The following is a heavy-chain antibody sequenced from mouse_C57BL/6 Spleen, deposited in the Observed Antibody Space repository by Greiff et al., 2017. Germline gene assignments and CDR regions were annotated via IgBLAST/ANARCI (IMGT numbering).Heavy chain of an antibody. CDR2: IDPSDSET. Sequence: QVQLQQPGAELVRPGSSVKLSCKASGYTFTSYWMHWVKQRPIQGLEWIGNIDPSDSETHYNQKFKDKATLTVDKSSSTAYMQLSSLTSEDSAVYYCARSPSYYGKGDYAMDYWGQGTSVTVSS. D-gene: IGHD1-1*01. CDR1: GYTFTSYW. V-gene: IGHV1-52*01. CDR3: ARSPSYYGKGDYAMDY. J-gene: IGHJ4*01.